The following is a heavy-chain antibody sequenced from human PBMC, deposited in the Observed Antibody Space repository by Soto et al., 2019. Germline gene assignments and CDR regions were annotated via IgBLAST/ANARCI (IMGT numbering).Heavy chain of an antibody. CDR3: ARHKDYYGMDV. Sequence: SETLSLTCTVSGDSISSSSYYWGWIRQPPGKGLEWIGSIYYSGSTYYNPSLKSRVTISVDTSKNQFSLKLSSVTAADTAVYYCARHKDYYGMDVWGQGTTVTVSS. J-gene: IGHJ6*02. CDR2: IYYSGST. CDR1: GDSISSSSYY. V-gene: IGHV4-39*01.